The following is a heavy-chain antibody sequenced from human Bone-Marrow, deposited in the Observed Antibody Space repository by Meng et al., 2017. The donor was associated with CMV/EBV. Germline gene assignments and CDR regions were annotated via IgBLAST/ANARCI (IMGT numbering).Heavy chain of an antibody. J-gene: IGHJ2*01. V-gene: IGHV1-2*02. CDR1: GYTFTSYY. D-gene: IGHD1-20*01. CDR3: ARVGTVTGSLCFDL. Sequence: ASVKVSCKASGYTFTSYYMHWVRQAPGQGLEWMGWINPNSGGTNYAQKFQGRVTMTRDTSISTAYMELSRLRSDDTAVYYCARVGTVTGSLCFDLWGRGTLVTVSS. CDR2: INPNSGGT.